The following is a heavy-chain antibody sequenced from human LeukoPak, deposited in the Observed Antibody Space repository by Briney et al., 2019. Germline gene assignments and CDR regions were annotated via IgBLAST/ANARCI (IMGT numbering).Heavy chain of an antibody. V-gene: IGHV1-69*01. CDR1: GGTFSSYA. D-gene: IGHD3-22*01. J-gene: IGHJ4*02. CDR2: VIPIFGTA. Sequence: ASVKVSCKASGGTFSSYAISLVRQAPGQGLEWVGGVIPIFGTANYAQKFQGRVTITADESTSTAYMELSSLRSEDTAVYYCASPFPFWSYGSSGYYYEFDYWGQGTLVTVSS. CDR3: ASPFPFWSYGSSGYYYEFDY.